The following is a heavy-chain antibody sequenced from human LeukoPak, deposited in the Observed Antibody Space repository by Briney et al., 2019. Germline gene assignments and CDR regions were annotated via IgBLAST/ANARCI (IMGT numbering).Heavy chain of an antibody. CDR2: IYTSRST. J-gene: IGHJ6*03. D-gene: IGHD3-10*01. Sequence: SETLSLTCTVSGGSISSYYWSWIRQPAGKGLEWIGRIYTSRSTNYNPSLKSRVTMSVDTSKNQFSLKLSSVTAADTAVYYCARGVSPDKIWFGELRYYYYMDVWGKGTTVTVSS. CDR3: ARGVSPDKIWFGELRYYYYMDV. CDR1: GGSISSYY. V-gene: IGHV4-4*07.